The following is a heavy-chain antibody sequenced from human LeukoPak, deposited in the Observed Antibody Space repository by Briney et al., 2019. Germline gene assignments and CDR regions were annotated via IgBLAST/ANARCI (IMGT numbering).Heavy chain of an antibody. CDR1: GGSFSGYY. CDR2: ISHTGTT. CDR3: AREANYYGSGSYFEGTFDY. Sequence: SETLSLTCAVYGGSFSGYYWSWIRQPPGKGLEWIGYISHTGTTDYNPSLKSRVTFSVDTSKNEFSLKLTSVTAADTAVYYCAREANYYGSGSYFEGTFDYWGQGSLVTVSS. J-gene: IGHJ4*02. D-gene: IGHD3-10*01. V-gene: IGHV4-59*01.